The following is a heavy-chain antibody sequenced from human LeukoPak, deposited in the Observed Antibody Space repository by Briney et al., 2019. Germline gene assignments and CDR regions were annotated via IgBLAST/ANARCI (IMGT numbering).Heavy chain of an antibody. CDR1: GYTFTGYY. Sequence: GASVKVSCKASGYTFTGYYMHWVRQAPGQGLEWMGWINPNSGGTNYAQKFQGRVTMTRDTSTSTVYMELSSLRSEDTAVYYCARDHSSGWYGLSPYWGQGTLVTVSS. CDR2: INPNSGGT. CDR3: ARDHSSGWYGLSPY. J-gene: IGHJ4*02. D-gene: IGHD6-19*01. V-gene: IGHV1-2*02.